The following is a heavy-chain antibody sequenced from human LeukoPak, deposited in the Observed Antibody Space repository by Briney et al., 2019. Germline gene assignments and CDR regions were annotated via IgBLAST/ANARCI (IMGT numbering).Heavy chain of an antibody. CDR2: ISSSSSPI. CDR3: VRELSGILGFDY. J-gene: IGHJ4*02. V-gene: IGHV3-48*01. CDR1: GFTFSDHA. Sequence: GGSLRLSCATSGFTFSDHALHWVRQAPGKGLEWVSYISSSSSPIYDSDSVKGRFTISRDNAKNSLYLEMNSLRAEDTAVYYCVRELSGILGFDYWGRGTLVTVSS. D-gene: IGHD6-13*01.